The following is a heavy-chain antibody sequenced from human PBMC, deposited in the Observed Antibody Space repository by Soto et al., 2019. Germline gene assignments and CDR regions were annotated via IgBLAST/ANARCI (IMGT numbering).Heavy chain of an antibody. V-gene: IGHV4-34*01. D-gene: IGHD2-2*01. CDR1: GGSFSGYY. J-gene: IGHJ5*02. CDR2: INHSGST. Sequence: QVQLQQWGAGLLKPSETLSLTCAVYGGSFSGYYWSWIRQPPGKGLEWIGEINHSGSTNYNPSLKSRVTRSVDASKNQFSLKLSSVTAADTAVYYCARGLVVVPAATSRWGPGNNWFDPWGQGTLVTVSS. CDR3: ARGLVVVPAATSRWGPGNNWFDP.